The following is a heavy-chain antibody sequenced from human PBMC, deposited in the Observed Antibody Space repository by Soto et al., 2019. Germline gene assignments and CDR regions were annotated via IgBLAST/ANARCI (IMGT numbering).Heavy chain of an antibody. J-gene: IGHJ5*02. V-gene: IGHV1-3*01. D-gene: IGHD3-22*01. CDR2: INAGNGNT. CDR1: GYTFTSYA. CDR3: ARASSGYYSDP. Sequence: ASVKVSFKASGYTFTSYAMHWVRQAPGQRLEWMGWINAGNGNTKYSQKFQGRVTITRDTSASTAYMELSSLRSEDTAVYYCARASSGYYSDPWGQGTLVTVSS.